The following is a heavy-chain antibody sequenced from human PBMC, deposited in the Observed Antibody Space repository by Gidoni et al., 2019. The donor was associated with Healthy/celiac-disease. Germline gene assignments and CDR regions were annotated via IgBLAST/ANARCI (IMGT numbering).Heavy chain of an antibody. V-gene: IGHV3-30*02. CDR1: GFTFSSYG. J-gene: IGHJ4*02. CDR2: IRYDGSNK. CDR3: AKDLGGSGYDYVDY. Sequence: VQLVESGGGVVQPGGSLRLSCAASGFTFSSYGMHWVRQAPGKGLEWVAFIRYDGSNKYYADSVKGRFTISRDNSKNTLYLQMNSLRAEDTAVYYCAKDLGGSGYDYVDYWGQGTLVTVSS. D-gene: IGHD5-12*01.